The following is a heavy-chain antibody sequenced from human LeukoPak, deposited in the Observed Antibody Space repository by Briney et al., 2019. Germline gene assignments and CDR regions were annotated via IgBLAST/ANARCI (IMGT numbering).Heavy chain of an antibody. D-gene: IGHD6-13*01. CDR3: AKGEAYSSSCSNY. V-gene: IGHV3-9*01. CDR2: ISWNSGSI. J-gene: IGHJ4*02. Sequence: SGGSLRLSCSASGFVFSIYTMYWVRQAPGKGLEWVSGISWNSGSIGYADSVKGRFTISRDNAKNSLYLQMNSLRAEDTALYYCAKGEAYSSSCSNYWGQGTLVTVSS. CDR1: GFVFSIYT.